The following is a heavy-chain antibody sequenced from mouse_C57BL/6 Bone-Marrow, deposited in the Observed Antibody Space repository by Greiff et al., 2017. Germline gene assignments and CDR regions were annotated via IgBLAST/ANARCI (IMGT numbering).Heavy chain of an antibody. CDR1: GYTFTDYY. V-gene: IGHV1-75*01. CDR2: IFPGSGST. D-gene: IGHD1-2*01. Sequence: QVQLQQSGPELVKPGASVKISCKASGYTFTDYYINWVKQRPGQGLEWIGWIFPGSGSTYYNEKFKGKATLTVDKSSSTAYMLLSRLTSEDSAVYCCARSTAGAYWGQGTLVTVSA. CDR3: ARSTAGAY. J-gene: IGHJ3*01.